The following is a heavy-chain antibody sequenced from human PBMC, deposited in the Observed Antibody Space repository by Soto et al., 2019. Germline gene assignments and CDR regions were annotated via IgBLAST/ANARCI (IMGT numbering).Heavy chain of an antibody. J-gene: IGHJ2*01. D-gene: IGHD6-19*01. V-gene: IGHV5-10-1*01. CDR1: GYSFTSYW. Sequence: PGESLKISCKGSGYSFTSYWISWVRQMPGKGLEWMGRIDPSDSYTNYSPSFQGHVTISADKSISTAYLQWSSLKASDTAMYYCATRIVVNADVVTRDLHSLAARGSSDL. CDR3: ATRIVVNADVVTRDLHSLAARGSSDL. CDR2: IDPSDSYT.